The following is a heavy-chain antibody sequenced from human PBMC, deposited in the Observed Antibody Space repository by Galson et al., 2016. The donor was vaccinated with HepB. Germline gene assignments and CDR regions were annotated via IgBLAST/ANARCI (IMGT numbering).Heavy chain of an antibody. V-gene: IGHV4-4*07. Sequence: ETLSLTCTVSGDSMNIYFWNWIRQPAGKGLEWIGRVYASGDTNYNPSLKSRVTMSLDSSLRQFSLKLTSVTAADTAVYYCARENVALAAHDIWGQGILVAVS. J-gene: IGHJ4*02. CDR1: GDSMNIYF. CDR2: VYASGDT. CDR3: ARENVALAAHDI. D-gene: IGHD6-25*01.